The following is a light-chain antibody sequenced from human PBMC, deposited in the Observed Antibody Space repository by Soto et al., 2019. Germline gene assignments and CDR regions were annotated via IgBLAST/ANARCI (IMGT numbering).Light chain of an antibody. V-gene: IGLV2-14*01. Sequence: QSALTQPASVSGSPGQSITISCTGANSDVRIYDYASWYQQHPGKAPKLIIYEVSNRPSGVSNRFSGFKSGNTASPTISGLQPEDEADYYCGSYTATSPLVVFGGGTKLTVL. CDR2: EVS. CDR3: GSYTATSPLVV. CDR1: NSDVRIYDY. J-gene: IGLJ2*01.